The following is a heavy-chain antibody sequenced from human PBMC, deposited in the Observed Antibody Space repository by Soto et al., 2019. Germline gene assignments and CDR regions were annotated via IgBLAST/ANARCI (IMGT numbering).Heavy chain of an antibody. D-gene: IGHD6-13*01. V-gene: IGHV5-51*07. J-gene: IGHJ5*02. CDR3: ARGSQQLAHNWFDP. Sequence: VKISGKCCGCSFTSYWIGWVHQMPGKGLEWMGIIYPGDSDTRYSPSFQGQVTISADKSISTAYLQWSSLKASDTAMYYCARGSQQLAHNWFDPWGQGTLVTV. CDR2: IYPGDSDT. CDR1: GCSFTSYW.